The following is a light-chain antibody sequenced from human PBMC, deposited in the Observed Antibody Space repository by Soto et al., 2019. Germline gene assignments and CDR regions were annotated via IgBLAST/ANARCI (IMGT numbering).Light chain of an antibody. V-gene: IGKV1-5*03. CDR1: QSIGSW. Sequence: IHTVHTYSTLSASVVDRVAITCRASQSIGSWLAWYQQQPGKVPKLLIYTASTLQSGVPSRFSGSGSGAEFTLTISSLQPEDFATYYCQQYNTSLWTFGQGTKVDIK. J-gene: IGKJ1*01. CDR2: TAS. CDR3: QQYNTSLWT.